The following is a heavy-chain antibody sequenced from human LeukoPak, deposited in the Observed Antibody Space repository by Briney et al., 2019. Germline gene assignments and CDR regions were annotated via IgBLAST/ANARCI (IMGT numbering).Heavy chain of an antibody. D-gene: IGHD2-2*01. CDR1: GGTFSSYT. V-gene: IGHV1-69*04. CDR3: ARDRDIVVVPAADPSYYMDV. CDR2: IIPILGIA. J-gene: IGHJ6*03. Sequence: SVKVSCKASGGTFSSYTISWVRQAPGQGLEWMGRIIPILGIANYAQKFQGRVTITADKSTSTAFMELSSLRSEDTAVYYCARDRDIVVVPAADPSYYMDVWGKGTTVTVSS.